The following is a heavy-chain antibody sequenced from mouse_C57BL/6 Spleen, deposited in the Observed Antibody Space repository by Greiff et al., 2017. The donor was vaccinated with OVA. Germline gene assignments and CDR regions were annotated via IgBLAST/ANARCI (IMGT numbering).Heavy chain of an antibody. V-gene: IGHV1-82*01. CDR2: IYPGDGDT. CDR3: AETTVVEEGFAY. D-gene: IGHD1-1*01. Sequence: VQLQQSGPELVKPGASVKISCKASGYAFSSSWMNWVKQRPGKGLEWIGRIYPGDGDTDYNGKFKGKATLTADKSSSTAYMQLSSLTSEDSAVYCCAETTVVEEGFAYWGQGTLVTVSA. CDR1: GYAFSSSW. J-gene: IGHJ3*01.